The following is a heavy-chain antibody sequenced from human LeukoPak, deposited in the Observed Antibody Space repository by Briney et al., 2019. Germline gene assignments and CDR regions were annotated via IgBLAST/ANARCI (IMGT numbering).Heavy chain of an antibody. Sequence: VGSLRLSCAASGFTFSSYAMSWVRQAPGKGLEWVSTISSSGGNTHHADSVKGRFTISRDNSKNTLYLQMNSLRAEDTALHYCALCRSVSRPWFGEENHWGQGTLVTVSS. CDR2: ISSSGGNT. J-gene: IGHJ5*02. CDR3: ALCRSVSRPWFGEENH. D-gene: IGHD3-10*01. CDR1: GFTFSSYA. V-gene: IGHV3-23*01.